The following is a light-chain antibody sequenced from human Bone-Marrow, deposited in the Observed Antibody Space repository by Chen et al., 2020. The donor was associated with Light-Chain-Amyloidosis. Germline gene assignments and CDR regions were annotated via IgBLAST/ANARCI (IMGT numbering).Light chain of an antibody. J-gene: IGLJ1*01. Sequence: QSALTQPASASGAPGQSIPISCPGTSSDVGGDNHVSWYQQHPDKAPKLMIYEVTNRPSWVPDRFSGSKSDNPASLTISGLQTEDEADYFCSSYTITNTLVFGSGTRVTVL. CDR3: SSYTITNTLV. CDR1: SSDVGGDNH. V-gene: IGLV2-14*01. CDR2: EVT.